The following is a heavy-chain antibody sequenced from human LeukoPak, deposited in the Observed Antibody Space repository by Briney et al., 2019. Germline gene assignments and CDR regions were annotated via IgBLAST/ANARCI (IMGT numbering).Heavy chain of an antibody. CDR1: GGSINSSSYY. CDR3: AREDLRRGQKIDY. D-gene: IGHD3-10*01. CDR2: IYYSGST. Sequence: SETLSLTCTVSGGSINSSSYYWGWIRQPPGKGLEWIGSIYYSGSTYYNPSLKSRVTISVDTSKNQFSLKLSSVTAADTAVYYCAREDLRRGQKIDYWGQGTLVTVSS. V-gene: IGHV4-39*02. J-gene: IGHJ4*02.